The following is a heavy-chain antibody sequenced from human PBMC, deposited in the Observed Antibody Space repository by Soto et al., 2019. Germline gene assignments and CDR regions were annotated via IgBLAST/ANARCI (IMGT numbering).Heavy chain of an antibody. CDR3: ARGPSAAAPLSDWYFDL. J-gene: IGHJ2*01. Sequence: ESGGGLVLPGGSLRLSCAASGFTFSGYSMNWVRQAPGKGLEWGSYIASTSWNIYYADTVKGRFTISRDNAKNSLYLQMNSLRDEDTAVYYCARGPSAAAPLSDWYFDLWGRGTLVTVSS. CDR2: IASTSWNI. D-gene: IGHD2-2*01. CDR1: GFTFSGYS. V-gene: IGHV3-48*02.